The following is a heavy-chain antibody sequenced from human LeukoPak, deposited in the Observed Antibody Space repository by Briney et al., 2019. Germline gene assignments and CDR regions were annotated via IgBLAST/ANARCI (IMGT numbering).Heavy chain of an antibody. V-gene: IGHV3-7*01. Sequence: PGGSLRLSCAASGFTFSSYWMSWVRQAPGKGLEWVANIKQDGSEKYYVDSVKGRFTISRDNARNSLFLQMNSLRVEDTGVYYCVREGSGSTHYMDVWGKGTTVTVSS. D-gene: IGHD3-10*01. CDR3: VREGSGSTHYMDV. CDR2: IKQDGSEK. J-gene: IGHJ6*03. CDR1: GFTFSSYW.